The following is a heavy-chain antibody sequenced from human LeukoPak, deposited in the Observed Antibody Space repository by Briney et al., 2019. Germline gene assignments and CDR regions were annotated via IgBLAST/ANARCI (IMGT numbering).Heavy chain of an antibody. CDR1: GFTFSSYS. CDR2: ISSSSSYI. J-gene: IGHJ4*02. D-gene: IGHD6-13*01. CDR3: ARELSAPCTAMVGGCGAAAGIDY. Sequence: AGGSLRLSCAASGFTFSSYSMNWVRQAPGKGLEWVSSISSSSSYIYYADSVKGRFTISRDNAKNSLYLQMNSLRAEDTAVYYCARELSAPCTAMVGGCGAAAGIDYWGQGTLVTVSS. V-gene: IGHV3-21*01.